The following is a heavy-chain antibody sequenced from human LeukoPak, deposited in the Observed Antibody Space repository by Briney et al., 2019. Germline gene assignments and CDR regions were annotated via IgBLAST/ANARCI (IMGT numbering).Heavy chain of an antibody. J-gene: IGHJ4*02. Sequence: GGSLRLSCAASGFTFSTYAMYWVRQAPGKGLEYVSAISGNGVSTFYANSVKGRFTIPRDNSKNTLYLQMGSLRAEDMAVYYCAGGLGWFNPFDYWGQGTLVTVSS. V-gene: IGHV3-64*01. CDR2: ISGNGVST. CDR3: AGGLGWFNPFDY. CDR1: GFTFSTYA. D-gene: IGHD3-10*01.